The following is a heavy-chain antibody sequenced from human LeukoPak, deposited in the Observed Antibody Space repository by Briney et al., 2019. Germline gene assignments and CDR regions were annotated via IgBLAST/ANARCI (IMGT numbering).Heavy chain of an antibody. CDR2: IIPILGVA. D-gene: IGHD4-17*01. CDR1: GGTFSSYA. V-gene: IGHV1-69*04. CDR3: ARSRYGDYEYYYYGMDV. J-gene: IGHJ6*02. Sequence: SVKVSCMASGGTFSSYAISWVRQAPGQGGEWMGRIIPILGVANYAQKFQGRVTITADKSTSTAYMELSSLRSEDTAVYYCARSRYGDYEYYYYGMDVWGQGATVTVSS.